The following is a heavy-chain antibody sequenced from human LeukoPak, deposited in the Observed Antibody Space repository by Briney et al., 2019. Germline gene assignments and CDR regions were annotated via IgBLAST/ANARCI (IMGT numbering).Heavy chain of an antibody. CDR3: ARARTVVGSIPDY. Sequence: GGSLRLSCAASGFTFSSYSMNWVRQAPGKGLEWVSSISSISSYIYYADSVKGRFTISRDNAKNSLYLQMNSLRAEDTAVYYCARARTVVGSIPDYWGQGTLVTVSS. CDR1: GFTFSSYS. D-gene: IGHD4-23*01. CDR2: ISSISSYI. J-gene: IGHJ4*02. V-gene: IGHV3-21*01.